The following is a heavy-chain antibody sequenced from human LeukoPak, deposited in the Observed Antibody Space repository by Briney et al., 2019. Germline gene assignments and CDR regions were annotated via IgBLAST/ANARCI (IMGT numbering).Heavy chain of an antibody. CDR2: IASDGSST. D-gene: IGHD2/OR15-2a*01. V-gene: IGHV3-74*01. Sequence: GGSLRLSCAASGFTFSSYWMNWVRQAPGKGLVWVSRIASDGSSTTYADSVKGRFSISRDNAKNTLYLQMSSLRVEDTAVYYCARGRPHGNNYWGQGTLVTVSS. J-gene: IGHJ4*02. CDR1: GFTFSSYW. CDR3: ARGRPHGNNY.